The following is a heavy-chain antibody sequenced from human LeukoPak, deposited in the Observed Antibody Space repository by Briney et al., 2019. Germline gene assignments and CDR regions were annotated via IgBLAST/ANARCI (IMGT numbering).Heavy chain of an antibody. CDR3: AADDLAARGFDP. CDR2: IIPIFGTA. D-gene: IGHD6-6*01. J-gene: IGHJ5*02. Sequence: SVKVSCKASGGTFSSYAISWVRQAPGQGLEWMGGIIPIFGTANYAQKFQGRVTITTDESTSTAYMELSSLRSEDTAVYYCAADDLAARGFDPWGQGTLVTVSS. CDR1: GGTFSSYA. V-gene: IGHV1-69*05.